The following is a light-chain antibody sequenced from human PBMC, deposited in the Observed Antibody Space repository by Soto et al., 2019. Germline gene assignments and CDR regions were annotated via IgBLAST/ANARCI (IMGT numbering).Light chain of an antibody. CDR2: EVN. Sequence: QSALTQPPSASGSPGQSVTISCTGTSSDVGSYNYVSWYQQHPGKAPKLMIYEVNKRPSGVPDRFSGSKSGNPASLTVSGCQAEDEADFFCSSYAGSNVVFGGGTKLTVL. CDR3: SSYAGSNVV. CDR1: SSDVGSYNY. V-gene: IGLV2-8*01. J-gene: IGLJ2*01.